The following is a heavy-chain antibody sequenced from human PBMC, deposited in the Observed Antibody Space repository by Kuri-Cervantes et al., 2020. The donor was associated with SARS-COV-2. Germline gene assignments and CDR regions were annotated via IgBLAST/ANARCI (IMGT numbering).Heavy chain of an antibody. CDR2: ISSSSSYI. D-gene: IGHD2-21*01. V-gene: IGHV3-21*01. CDR1: GASISSYY. J-gene: IGHJ3*02. Sequence: LSLTCAVSGASISSYYWNWVRQAPGKGLEWVSYISSSSSYIYYADSLKGRFTISRDNAKNSLYLQMNSLRAEDTAVYYCARADLSDFAFDIWGQGTMVTVSS. CDR3: ARADLSDFAFDI.